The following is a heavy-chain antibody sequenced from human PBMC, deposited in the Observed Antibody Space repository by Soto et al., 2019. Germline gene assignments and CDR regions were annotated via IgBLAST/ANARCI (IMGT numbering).Heavy chain of an antibody. V-gene: IGHV3-21*06. CDR3: AGGSGELSRGLTNYYYGMDV. D-gene: IGHD3-10*01. CDR2: ISSSSTYI. J-gene: IGHJ6*02. CDR1: GFTFSSYS. Sequence: GGSLRLSCAASGFTFSSYSMNWVRQARGKGLEWVSSISSSSTYIYYADSVKGRFTISRDNAKNSLYLQMNSLRAQDTAVYYCAGGSGELSRGLTNYYYGMDVWGQGTTVTVSS.